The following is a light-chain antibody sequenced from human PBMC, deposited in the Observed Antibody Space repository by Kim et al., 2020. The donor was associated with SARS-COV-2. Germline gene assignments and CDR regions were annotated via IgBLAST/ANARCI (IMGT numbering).Light chain of an antibody. J-gene: IGLJ2*01. Sequence: SYELTQPPPVSVAPGKTASITCGGNNIGSKSVHWYQQKPGQAPVLVISYDSDRPSGIPDRFSGSNSGNTATLTVSRVEAGDEADYYCQVWDSGSDQGVFGGGTQLTVL. CDR1: NIGSKS. CDR3: QVWDSGSDQGV. CDR2: YDS. V-gene: IGLV3-21*04.